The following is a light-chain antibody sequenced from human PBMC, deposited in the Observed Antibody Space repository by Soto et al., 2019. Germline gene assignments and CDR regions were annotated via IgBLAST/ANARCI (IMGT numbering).Light chain of an antibody. V-gene: IGKV1-5*01. CDR2: DAS. CDR3: QQYNSYSKS. CDR1: QSISSW. Sequence: DIQMTQSPSTLSASVGDRVTITCRASQSISSWLAWYQQKPGKAPKLLIYDASSLESGVPSRFSGSGSGTEFTLTISSPQPDDFATYYCQQYNSYSKSFGGGTKVEIK. J-gene: IGKJ4*01.